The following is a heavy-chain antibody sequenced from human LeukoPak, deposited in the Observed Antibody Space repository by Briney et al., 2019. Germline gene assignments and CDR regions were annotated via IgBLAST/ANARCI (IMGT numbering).Heavy chain of an antibody. CDR1: GFTFSDYY. D-gene: IGHD6-19*01. CDR3: AGYSSGWFGAFHI. Sequence: GGSLRLSCAASGFTFSDYYMSWIRQAPGKGLEWLSYIISTGGTIYYADSVKGRFTISRDNAKNSLYMQMNTLRAEDTAVYYCAGYSSGWFGAFHIWGQGTMVTVSS. CDR2: IISTGGTI. V-gene: IGHV3-11*04. J-gene: IGHJ3*02.